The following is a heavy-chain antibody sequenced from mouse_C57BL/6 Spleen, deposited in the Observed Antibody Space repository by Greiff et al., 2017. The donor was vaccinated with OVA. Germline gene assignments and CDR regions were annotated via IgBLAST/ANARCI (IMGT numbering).Heavy chain of an antibody. Sequence: VKLQESGAELVRPGASVTLSCKASGYTFTDYEMHWVKQTPVHGLEWIGAIDPETGGTAYNQKFKGKAILTADKSSSTAYMELRSLTSEDSAVYYCTRRGSYPFAYWGQGTLVTVSA. J-gene: IGHJ3*01. D-gene: IGHD2-12*01. CDR2: IDPETGGT. CDR1: GYTFTDYE. CDR3: TRRGSYPFAY. V-gene: IGHV1-15*01.